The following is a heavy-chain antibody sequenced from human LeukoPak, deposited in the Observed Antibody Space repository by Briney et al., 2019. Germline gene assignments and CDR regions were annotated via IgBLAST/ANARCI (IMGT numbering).Heavy chain of an antibody. CDR2: IHPSTGNP. J-gene: IGHJ4*02. CDR1: GYSFTNYA. CDR3: ARAFQSLGGLSLPDY. D-gene: IGHD3-16*02. Sequence: ASVKVSCKASGYSFTNYAMNWVRQAPGQGVEWMGWIHPSTGNPTYAQGFTGRVVFSLDTAGSTTYVQISSLKAEDTAVYFCARAFQSLGGLSLPDYWGQGTLVTVSS. V-gene: IGHV7-4-1*02.